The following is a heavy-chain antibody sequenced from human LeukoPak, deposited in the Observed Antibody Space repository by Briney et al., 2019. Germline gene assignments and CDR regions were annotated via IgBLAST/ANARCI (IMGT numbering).Heavy chain of an antibody. CDR3: AGSPSAWDIVVVPAAMAY. J-gene: IGHJ4*02. D-gene: IGHD2-2*01. CDR1: GGSISSSSYY. V-gene: IGHV4-39*01. CDR2: IYYSGSI. Sequence: SETLSLTCTVSGGSISSSSYYWGWIRQPPGKGLEWIGSIYYSGSIYYNPSLKSRVTISVDTSKNQFSLKLSSVTAADTAVYYCAGSPSAWDIVVVPAAMAYWGQGTLVTVSS.